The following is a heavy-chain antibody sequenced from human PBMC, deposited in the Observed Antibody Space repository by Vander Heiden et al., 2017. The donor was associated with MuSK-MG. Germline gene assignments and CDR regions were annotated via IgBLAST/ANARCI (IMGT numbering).Heavy chain of an antibody. D-gene: IGHD3-10*01. CDR3: ARVTPDGEPHHYHYYMDA. V-gene: IGHV3-7*03. CDR2: IKEDGREQ. J-gene: IGHJ6*03. Sequence: EVRLVESGGGLVQPGGSLRLSCGASGFTFRSYWMSWVRQAPGQGLEWVAFIKEDGREQYYVDSVKGRFTISRDNAKKSLYLQMRSLRLEDKAVYYCARVTPDGEPHHYHYYMDAWGKGTTVTVSS. CDR1: GFTFRSYW.